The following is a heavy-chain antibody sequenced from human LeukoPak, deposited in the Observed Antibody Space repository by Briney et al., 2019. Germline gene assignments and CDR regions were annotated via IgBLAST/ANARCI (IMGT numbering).Heavy chain of an antibody. CDR2: IRYDGSNK. V-gene: IGHV3-30*02. CDR1: GFTFSSYG. D-gene: IGHD3-22*01. Sequence: GGSLRLSCAASGFTFSSYGMHWVRQAPGKGLEWVAFIRYDGSNKYYADSVKGRFTISRDNSKNTLYLQMNSLSAEDTAVYYCAKDLDYYDSSGYGPGYWGQGTLVTVSS. CDR3: AKDLDYYDSSGYGPGY. J-gene: IGHJ4*02.